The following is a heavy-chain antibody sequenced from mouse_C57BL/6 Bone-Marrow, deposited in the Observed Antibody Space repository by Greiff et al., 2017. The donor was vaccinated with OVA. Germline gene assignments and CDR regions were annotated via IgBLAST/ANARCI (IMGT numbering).Heavy chain of an antibody. CDR2: IDPETGGT. J-gene: IGHJ4*01. Sequence: QVQLQQSGAELVRPGASVTLSCKASGYTFTDYEMHWVKQTPVHGLEWIGAIDPETGGTAYNQKFKGKAILTADQSSRTAYRELRSLTSEDSAVYYCTRGYSNYYAMDYWGQGTSVTVSS. CDR3: TRGYSNYYAMDY. V-gene: IGHV1-15*01. D-gene: IGHD2-5*01. CDR1: GYTFTDYE.